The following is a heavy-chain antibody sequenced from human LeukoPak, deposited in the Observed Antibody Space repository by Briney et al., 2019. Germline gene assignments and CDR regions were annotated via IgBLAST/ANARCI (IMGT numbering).Heavy chain of an antibody. CDR1: GFTFSSYG. V-gene: IGHV3-30*18. CDR2: ISYDGSNK. CDR3: AKAAGGWFDP. D-gene: IGHD3-16*01. J-gene: IGHJ5*02. Sequence: GGSLRLSCAASGFTFSSYGMHWVRKAPGKGLEWVAVISYDGSNKYYADSVKGRFTISRDNSKNTLYLQMNSLRAEDTAVYYCAKAAGGWFDPWGQVTLVTVSS.